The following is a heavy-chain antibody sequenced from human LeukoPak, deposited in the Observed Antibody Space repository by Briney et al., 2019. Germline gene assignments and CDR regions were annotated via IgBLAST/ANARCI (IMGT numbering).Heavy chain of an antibody. CDR2: MNPNSGNT. CDR3: ARGPPGGWFGELSYDY. D-gene: IGHD3-10*01. J-gene: IGHJ4*02. Sequence: ASVKVSCKASGYTFTSYDINWARQATGQGLEWMGWMNPNSGNTGYAQKFQGRVTMTRNTSISTAYMELNSLRSEDTAVYYCARGPPGGWFGELSYDYWGQGTLVTVSS. V-gene: IGHV1-8*01. CDR1: GYTFTSYD.